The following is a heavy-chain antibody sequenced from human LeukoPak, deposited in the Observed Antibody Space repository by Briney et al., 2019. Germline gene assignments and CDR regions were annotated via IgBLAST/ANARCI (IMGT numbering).Heavy chain of an antibody. CDR3: ARDSRARFLEWPARFDY. CDR2: IRSKAYGGTT. V-gene: IGHV3-49*04. Sequence: GRSLRLSCTASGFTFGDYAMSWVRQAPGKGLEWVGFIRSKAYGGTTEYAASVKGRFTISRDDSKSIAYLQMNSLKTEDTAVYYCARDSRARFLEWPARFDYWGQGTLVTVSS. CDR1: GFTFGDYA. J-gene: IGHJ4*02. D-gene: IGHD3-3*01.